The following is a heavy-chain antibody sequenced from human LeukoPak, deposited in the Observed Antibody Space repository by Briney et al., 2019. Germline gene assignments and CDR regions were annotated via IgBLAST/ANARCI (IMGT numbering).Heavy chain of an antibody. CDR3: ARGVSFRGELDY. CDR2: IYYSGST. V-gene: IGHV4-39*07. J-gene: IGHJ4*02. CDR1: GGSISSSSYY. D-gene: IGHD3-10*01. Sequence: KTSETLSLTCTVSGGSISSSSYYWGWIRQPPGKGLEWIGSIYYSGSTYYNPSLKSRVTISVDTSKNQLSLKLSSVTAADTAVYYCARGVSFRGELDYWGQGTLVTVSS.